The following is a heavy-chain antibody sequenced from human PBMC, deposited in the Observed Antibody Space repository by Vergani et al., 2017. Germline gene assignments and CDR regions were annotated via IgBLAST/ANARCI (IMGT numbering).Heavy chain of an antibody. V-gene: IGHV4-39*07. D-gene: IGHD2/OR15-2a*01. CDR2: IYYSGST. J-gene: IGHJ1*01. CDR3: ARALTTGSLYFQH. CDR1: GGSISSSSYY. Sequence: QLQLQESGPGLVKPSETLSLTCTVSGGSISSSSYYWGWIRQPPGKGLEWIGSIYYSGSTHYNPSLKSRVTISVDTSKNQFSLKLSSVTAADTAVYYCARALTTGSLYFQHWGQGTLVTVSS.